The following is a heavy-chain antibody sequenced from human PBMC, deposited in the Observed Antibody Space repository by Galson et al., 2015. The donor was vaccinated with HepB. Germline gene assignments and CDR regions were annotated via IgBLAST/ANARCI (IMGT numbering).Heavy chain of an antibody. CDR1: GGTFSSYT. CDR2: IIPILGIA. J-gene: IGHJ4*02. D-gene: IGHD6-6*01. Sequence: SVKVSCKASGGTFSSYTISWVRQAPGQGLEWMGRIIPILGIANYAQKFQGRVTMTRDTSTSTVYMELSSLRSEDTAVYYCARASYSSSYDYWGQGTLVTVSS. V-gene: IGHV1-69*02. CDR3: ARASYSSSYDY.